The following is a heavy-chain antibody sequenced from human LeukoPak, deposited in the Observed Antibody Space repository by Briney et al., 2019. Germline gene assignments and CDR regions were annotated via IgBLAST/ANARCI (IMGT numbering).Heavy chain of an antibody. CDR1: GGSISSYY. D-gene: IGHD1-26*01. CDR3: AGDRGVGVDY. J-gene: IGHJ4*02. Sequence: SETLSLTCTVSGGSISSYYWSWIRQPPGKGLEWIGYIYYSGSTNYNPSLKSRVTISVDTSKNQFSLKLSSVTAADTAVYYCAGDRGVGVDYWGQGTLVTVSS. CDR2: IYYSGST. V-gene: IGHV4-59*01.